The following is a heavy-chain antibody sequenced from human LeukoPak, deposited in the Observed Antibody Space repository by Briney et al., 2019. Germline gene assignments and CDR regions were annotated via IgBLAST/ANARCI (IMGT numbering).Heavy chain of an antibody. J-gene: IGHJ5*02. CDR2: INPSGSST. Sequence: ASVKVSCKASGYTFTSYYMHWVRQAPGQGLEWIGLINPSGSSTSYAQKFQGRLSLTRDMSTSTDYMELSSLRSEDTAVYYCARDNSVGDTAWWFDPWGQGTLVTVSS. CDR1: GYTFTSYY. D-gene: IGHD1-26*01. CDR3: ARDNSVGDTAWWFDP. V-gene: IGHV1-46*01.